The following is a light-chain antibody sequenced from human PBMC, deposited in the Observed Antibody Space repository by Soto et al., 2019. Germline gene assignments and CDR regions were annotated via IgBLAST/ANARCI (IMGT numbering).Light chain of an antibody. J-gene: IGKJ4*01. CDR1: QSVASSF. V-gene: IGKV3-20*01. Sequence: EIVLTQSPGTLSLSPGARATLSCRASQSVASSFIAWFQQKPGQPPRLLIYTASSRAPGIPDRFTASGSGTEFTLTISRLEQEDFAVYYCHKYGTSPLTFGGGTKVEI. CDR3: HKYGTSPLT. CDR2: TAS.